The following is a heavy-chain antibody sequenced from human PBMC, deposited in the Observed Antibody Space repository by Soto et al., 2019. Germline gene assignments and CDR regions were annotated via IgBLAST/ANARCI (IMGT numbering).Heavy chain of an antibody. CDR3: ASRYGGSLDY. CDR2: IYYSGIT. J-gene: IGHJ4*02. Sequence: QVQLQESGPGLVKPSETLSLTCTVAGGSISSYYWGWILQPPGKGLEWIRYIYYSGITNYNPSLQSRVTIPVDTSKNQFSLKLSSVTAADTAVYYCASRYGGSLDYWGQGTLVTVSS. CDR1: GGSISSYY. V-gene: IGHV4-59*08. D-gene: IGHD3-10*01.